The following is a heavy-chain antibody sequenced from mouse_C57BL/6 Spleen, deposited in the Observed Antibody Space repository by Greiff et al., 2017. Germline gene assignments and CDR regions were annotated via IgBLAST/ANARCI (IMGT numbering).Heavy chain of an antibody. CDR3: AKTAQAPYYAMDY. Sequence: EVKVVESGGDLVKPGGSLQLSCAASGFTFSSYGMSWVRQTPDKRLEWVATLSSGGSYTYYPDSVKGRFTISRDNAKNTLYLQMSSLKSEDTAMYYCAKTAQAPYYAMDYWGQGTSVTVAS. J-gene: IGHJ4*01. CDR2: LSSGGSYT. D-gene: IGHD3-2*02. V-gene: IGHV5-6*01. CDR1: GFTFSSYG.